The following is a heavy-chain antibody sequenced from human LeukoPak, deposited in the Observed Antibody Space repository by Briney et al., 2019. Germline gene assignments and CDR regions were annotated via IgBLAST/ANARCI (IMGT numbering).Heavy chain of an antibody. CDR3: ARHGYSSGWASDAFDI. CDR2: IYYSGST. V-gene: IGHV4-59*01. J-gene: IGHJ3*02. D-gene: IGHD6-19*01. CDR1: GGSITRYY. Sequence: PSETLSLTCTVSGGSITRYYWSWIRQPPGKGLEWIGYIYYSGSTNYNPSLKSRVTISVDTSKNQFSLNLSSVTAADTAVYYCARHGYSSGWASDAFDIWGQGTVVTVSS.